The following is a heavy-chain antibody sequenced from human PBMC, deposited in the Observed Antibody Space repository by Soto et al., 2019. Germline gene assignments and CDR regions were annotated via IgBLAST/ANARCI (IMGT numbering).Heavy chain of an antibody. CDR3: ARETTVTTRYYGMDV. Sequence: QVQLVQSGAEVKKPGSSVKVSCKASGGTFSSYTISWVRQAPGQGLEWMGRIIPILGIANYAQKFQGRVTITADKSTSTAYMELSSLRSEDPAVYYCARETTVTTRYYGMDVWGQGTTVTVSS. J-gene: IGHJ6*02. CDR1: GGTFSSYT. CDR2: IIPILGIA. D-gene: IGHD4-17*01. V-gene: IGHV1-69*08.